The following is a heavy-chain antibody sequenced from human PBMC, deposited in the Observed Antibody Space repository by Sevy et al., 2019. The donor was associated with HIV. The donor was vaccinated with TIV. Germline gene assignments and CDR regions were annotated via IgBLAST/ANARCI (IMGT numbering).Heavy chain of an antibody. J-gene: IGHJ6*02. CDR1: GYTFTGYY. D-gene: IGHD6-13*01. CDR2: INPNSGGT. Sequence: ASVKVSCKASGYTFTGYYMYWVRQAPGQGLEWMGWINPNSGGTNYAQKFQGRVTMTRDTSISTAYMELSRLRSDDTAVYYCATRRSSSSWYPPYYYYGMDVWGQGTTVTVSS. CDR3: ATRRSSSSWYPPYYYYGMDV. V-gene: IGHV1-2*02.